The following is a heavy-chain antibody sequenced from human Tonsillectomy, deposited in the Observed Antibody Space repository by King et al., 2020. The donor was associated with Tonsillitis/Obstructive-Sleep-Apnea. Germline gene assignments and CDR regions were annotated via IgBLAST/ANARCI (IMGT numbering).Heavy chain of an antibody. CDR1: GGTFSNYA. V-gene: IGHV1-69*10. D-gene: IGHD2-2*02. J-gene: IGHJ6*02. CDR2: IIPILGIA. CDR3: ARVPCRSTSCYTVFVYYNGMDV. Sequence: VQLVQSGAEVKKPGSSVKVSCKASGGTFSNYAISWVRQAPGQGLEWMGGIIPILGIANYAQKFQGRVTITADKSTSTAYMELSRLRSEDTAVYYCARVPCRSTSCYTVFVYYNGMDVWGQGTTVTVSS.